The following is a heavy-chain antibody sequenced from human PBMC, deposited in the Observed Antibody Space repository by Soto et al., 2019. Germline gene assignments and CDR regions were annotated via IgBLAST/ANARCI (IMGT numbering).Heavy chain of an antibody. Sequence: SETLSLTSAVSGYSISSSNWWGWIRQPPGKGLEWIGYIYYSGRTYYNPSLKSRVTMSVDTSKNQFSLNLSSVTAVDKAVYYCARINNRYYYDSSGYYVDYWGQGTLVTVSS. CDR3: ARINNRYYYDSSGYYVDY. V-gene: IGHV4-28*01. J-gene: IGHJ4*02. CDR1: GYSISSSNW. D-gene: IGHD3-22*01. CDR2: IYYSGRT.